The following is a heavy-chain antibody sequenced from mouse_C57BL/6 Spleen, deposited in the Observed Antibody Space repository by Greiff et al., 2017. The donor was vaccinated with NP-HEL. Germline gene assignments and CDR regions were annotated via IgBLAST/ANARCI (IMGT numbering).Heavy chain of an antibody. CDR2: IDPETGGT. CDR3: AGGSTVYWYFDV. D-gene: IGHD2-10*02. J-gene: IGHJ1*03. Sequence: QVQLQQSGAELVRPGASVTLSCKASGYTFTDYEMHWVKQTPVHGLEWIGAIDPETGGTAYNQKFKGKAILTADKSSSTAYMALRSLTSEDSAVDYGAGGSTVYWYFDVWGTGTTVTVSS. CDR1: GYTFTDYE. V-gene: IGHV1-15*01.